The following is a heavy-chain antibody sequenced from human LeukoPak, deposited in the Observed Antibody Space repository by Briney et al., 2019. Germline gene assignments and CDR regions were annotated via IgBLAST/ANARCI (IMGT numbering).Heavy chain of an antibody. Sequence: GGSLRLSCAASGFTFDDYAMHWVRQAPGKGLEWVSGISWNSGSIGYADSVKGRFTISRDNAKNSLYLQMNSLRAEDTAVYYCARANWNYVPADYYYYGMDVWGQGTTVTVSS. J-gene: IGHJ6*02. V-gene: IGHV3-9*01. D-gene: IGHD1-7*01. CDR2: ISWNSGSI. CDR3: ARANWNYVPADYYYYGMDV. CDR1: GFTFDDYA.